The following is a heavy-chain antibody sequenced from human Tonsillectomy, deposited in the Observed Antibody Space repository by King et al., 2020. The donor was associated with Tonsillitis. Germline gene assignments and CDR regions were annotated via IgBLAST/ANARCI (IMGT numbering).Heavy chain of an antibody. J-gene: IGHJ4*02. CDR3: AKYDSSGDYDDY. V-gene: IGHV3-30*18. Sequence: VQLVESGGGVVQPGRSLRLSCAASGFTFSGYGMHWVRQAPGKGLEWVAVISYNGSEKYYADFVKGRFTISRDNSKNTVYLQMNSLRAEDTALYYCAKYDSSGDYDDYWGQGTLVTVSS. CDR1: GFTFSGYG. D-gene: IGHD3-22*01. CDR2: ISYNGSEK.